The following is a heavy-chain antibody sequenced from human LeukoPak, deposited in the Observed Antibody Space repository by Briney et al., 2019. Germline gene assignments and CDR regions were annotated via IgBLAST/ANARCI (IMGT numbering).Heavy chain of an antibody. CDR3: GTAAPAGASYAMDV. D-gene: IGHD6-13*01. V-gene: IGHV3-33*01. Sequence: PGRSLRLSCAASGFSFSSYGMHGVRQAPGKGLEGVAVIWFDGSNKYYADSVKGRFTISRDNSKNTLYLQMNNLRAEDTAVYYCGTAAPAGASYAMDVWGQGTTVTVSS. CDR2: IWFDGSNK. J-gene: IGHJ6*02. CDR1: GFSFSSYG.